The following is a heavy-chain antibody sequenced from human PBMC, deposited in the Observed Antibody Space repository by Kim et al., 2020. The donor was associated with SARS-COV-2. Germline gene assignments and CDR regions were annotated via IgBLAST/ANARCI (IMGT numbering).Heavy chain of an antibody. CDR3: ARLGRYCSGGSCYRDAFDI. Sequence: ASVKVSCKASGYTFTGYYMHWVRQAPGQGLEWMGWINPNSGGTNYAQKFQGRVTMTRDTSISTAYMELSRLRSDDTAVYYCARLGRYCSGGSCYRDAFDIWGQGTMVTVSS. D-gene: IGHD2-15*01. CDR1: GYTFTGYY. V-gene: IGHV1-2*02. J-gene: IGHJ3*02. CDR2: INPNSGGT.